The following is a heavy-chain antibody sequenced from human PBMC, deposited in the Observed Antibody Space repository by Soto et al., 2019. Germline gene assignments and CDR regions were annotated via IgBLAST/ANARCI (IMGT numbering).Heavy chain of an antibody. D-gene: IGHD2-21*02. CDR1: GYTFTKYD. V-gene: IGHV1-8*01. CDR2: VSPDHGNA. CDR3: EVTAAGY. Sequence: QVQVVQSRAEVKKPGASVKVSCKTSGYTFTKYDINWVRQAPGQGLEWMGWVSPDHGNAGYAPQFQGRITMTSDTSTSTVYMELNNLSTDDTAVNFCEVTAAGYWGQGTMLTVSS. J-gene: IGHJ4*02.